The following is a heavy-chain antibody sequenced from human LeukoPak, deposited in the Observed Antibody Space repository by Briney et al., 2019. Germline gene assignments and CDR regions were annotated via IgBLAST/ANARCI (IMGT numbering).Heavy chain of an antibody. CDR1: GFTFSSYA. CDR2: ISSDGSNK. J-gene: IGHJ4*02. Sequence: GRSLRLSCAASGFTFSSYAMHWVRQAPGKGLEWVAFISSDGSNKYYADSVKGRFTISRDNSKNTLYLQMNSLRDEDTAVYYCDPHDRSSHFWGQGTLVTVSS. D-gene: IGHD6-6*01. CDR3: DPHDRSSHF. V-gene: IGHV3-30-3*01.